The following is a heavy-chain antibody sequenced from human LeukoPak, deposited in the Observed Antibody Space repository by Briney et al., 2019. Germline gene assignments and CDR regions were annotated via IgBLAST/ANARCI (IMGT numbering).Heavy chain of an antibody. D-gene: IGHD4-23*01. CDR1: GGTFSSYA. V-gene: IGHV1-69*13. CDR2: IIPIFGTA. Sequence: SVKFSCKASGGTFSSYAISWVRQAPGQGLEWMGGIIPIFGTANYAQKFQGRVTITADESTSTAYMVLSSLRSEDTAVYYCARAGYGGNEGFGYWGQGTLVTVSS. CDR3: ARAGYGGNEGFGY. J-gene: IGHJ4*02.